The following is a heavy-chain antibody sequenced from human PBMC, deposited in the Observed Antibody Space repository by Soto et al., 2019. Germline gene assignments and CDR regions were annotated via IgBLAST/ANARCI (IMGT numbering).Heavy chain of an antibody. V-gene: IGHV4-39*01. CDR2: MYYNGNT. Sequence: QLQESGPGLVKPSETLSLTCTVSGGSFTSTNYFWGWIRQPPGKGLEWIGYMYYNGNTFYSPSLECRVTMSVDTAKRQFSLDLSSVTAADTAMYYCARLQIYDSRAAPTPIFHPWGLGAMVTVSS. J-gene: IGHJ1*01. D-gene: IGHD3-22*01. CDR1: GGSFTSTNYF. CDR3: ARLQIYDSRAAPTPIFHP.